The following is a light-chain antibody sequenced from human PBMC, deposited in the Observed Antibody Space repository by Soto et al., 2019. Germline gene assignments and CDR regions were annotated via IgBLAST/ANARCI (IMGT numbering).Light chain of an antibody. CDR3: LQARQTPRT. V-gene: IGKV2-28*01. J-gene: IGKJ1*01. CDR1: QSLLHTNGYNY. CDR2: LGS. Sequence: DIVMTQSPLSLPVTPGEPASLSCRSSQSLLHTNGYNYLDWYLQKPGQSPQLLIYLGSNRASGVPDRFSGSGSGTDFTLKISRVEAEDVGVYYCLQARQTPRTFGQGTKVEIK.